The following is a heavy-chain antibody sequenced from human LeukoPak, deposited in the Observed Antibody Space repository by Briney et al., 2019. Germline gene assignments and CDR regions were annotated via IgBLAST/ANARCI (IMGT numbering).Heavy chain of an antibody. D-gene: IGHD4/OR15-4a*01. V-gene: IGHV3-7*03. CDR2: IKQDGSEK. CDR1: GFIFSNYW. Sequence: GGSLRLSCAASGFIFSNYWMSWVRQAPGKGLEWVANIKQDGSEKSYVDSVKGRFAISRDNAKNSLFLQMNSLRAKDTAIYYCARPTRGLTTDYWGQGTLVTVSS. J-gene: IGHJ4*02. CDR3: ARPTRGLTTDY.